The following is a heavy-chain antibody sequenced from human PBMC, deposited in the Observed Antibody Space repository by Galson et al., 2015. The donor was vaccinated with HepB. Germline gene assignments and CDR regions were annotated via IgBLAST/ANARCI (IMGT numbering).Heavy chain of an antibody. CDR1: GFTFSNAW. Sequence: SLRLSCAASGFTFSNAWMNWVRQAPGKGLEWVGRIKSKTDGGTTDYAAPVKGRFTISRDDSKNTLYLQMNSLKTEDTAVYYCTTRITMVRGGPHYYYYMDVWGKGTTVTVSS. CDR3: TTRITMVRGGPHYYYYMDV. J-gene: IGHJ6*03. V-gene: IGHV3-15*07. CDR2: IKSKTDGGTT. D-gene: IGHD3-10*01.